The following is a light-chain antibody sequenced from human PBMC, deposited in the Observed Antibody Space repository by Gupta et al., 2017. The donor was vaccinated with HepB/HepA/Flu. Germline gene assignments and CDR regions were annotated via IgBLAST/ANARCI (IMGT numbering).Light chain of an antibody. CDR3: QHYRYWPPFT. Sequence: EIVMTQSPATLSVSPGERATLSCRASQSVRSNLAWYQQKPCQAPRLLIYGASTIDTGITARFSGSGFGKELPLTISSLQLEDLALYYFQHYRYWPPFTFGRGTKLQI. CDR2: GAS. J-gene: IGKJ4*01. V-gene: IGKV3-15*01. CDR1: QSVRSN.